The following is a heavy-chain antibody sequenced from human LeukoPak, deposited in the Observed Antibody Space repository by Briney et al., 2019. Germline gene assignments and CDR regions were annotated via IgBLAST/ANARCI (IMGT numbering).Heavy chain of an antibody. Sequence: GESLKISCKGSGYSFTSYWIAWVRQMPGKGLEWMGIIYPGDSDTRYSPFFQGQVTISADKSITTAYLQWSSLKASDTAMYYCARPHSNYVYYFDYWGQGTLVTVSS. CDR1: GYSFTSYW. D-gene: IGHD4-11*01. V-gene: IGHV5-51*01. CDR2: IYPGDSDT. CDR3: ARPHSNYVYYFDY. J-gene: IGHJ4*02.